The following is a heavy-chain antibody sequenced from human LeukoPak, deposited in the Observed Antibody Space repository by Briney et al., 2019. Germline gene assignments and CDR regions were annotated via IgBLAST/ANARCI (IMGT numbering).Heavy chain of an antibody. CDR2: INPMTGGT. D-gene: IGHD2-21*02. Sequence: ASVTVSCKASGYIFTGNYLHWVRQAPGQGLEWMGWINPMTGGTEYAQKYQGRVTMTRDTSISTAYMELSSLRSDDTAVYFCARDHCNDGGCYEYYYFGMDVWGQGTTVTVS. J-gene: IGHJ6*02. CDR3: ARDHCNDGGCYEYYYFGMDV. CDR1: GYIFTGNY. V-gene: IGHV1-2*02.